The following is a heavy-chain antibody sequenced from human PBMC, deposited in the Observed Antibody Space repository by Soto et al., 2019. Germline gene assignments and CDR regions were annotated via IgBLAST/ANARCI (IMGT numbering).Heavy chain of an antibody. V-gene: IGHV3-7*05. CDR2: IKQDGSEI. J-gene: IGHJ4*02. D-gene: IGHD2-2*01. CDR1: GFTFSSAW. CDR3: AKYLSAIPDDS. Sequence: GGSLRLSCAASGFTFSSAWMNWVRQGPGKGPEWVANIKQDGSEIYYVDSVKGRFTISRDNDKSSLYLQMTSLRAEDKAVYHCAKYLSAIPDDSWGQGTLVTVSS.